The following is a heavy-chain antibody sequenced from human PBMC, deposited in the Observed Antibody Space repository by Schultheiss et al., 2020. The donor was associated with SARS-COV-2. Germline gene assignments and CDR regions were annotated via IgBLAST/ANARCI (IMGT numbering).Heavy chain of an antibody. CDR1: GGTFSSYA. J-gene: IGHJ5*02. Sequence: SVKVSCKASGGTFSSYAISWVRQAPGQGLEWMGGIIPIFGTANYAQKFQGRVTMTRDTSISTAYMELSRLRSDDTAVYYCARVPGIAVAASNWFDPWGQGTLVTVSS. D-gene: IGHD6-19*01. V-gene: IGHV1-69*05. CDR2: IIPIFGTA. CDR3: ARVPGIAVAASNWFDP.